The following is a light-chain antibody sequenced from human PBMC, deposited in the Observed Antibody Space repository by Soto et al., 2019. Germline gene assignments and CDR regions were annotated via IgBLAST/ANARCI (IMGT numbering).Light chain of an antibody. CDR2: EVS. V-gene: IGLV2-23*02. CDR1: SSDVGSYNL. CDR3: CSYAGSSTLGV. J-gene: IGLJ2*01. Sequence: QSVLTQPASVSGSPGQSITISCTGTSSDVGSYNLVSWYQQHPGKAPRLMIYEVSKRPSGVSNRFSASKSGNTASLTISGLQAEDEADYYCCSYAGSSTLGVFGGGTQLTVL.